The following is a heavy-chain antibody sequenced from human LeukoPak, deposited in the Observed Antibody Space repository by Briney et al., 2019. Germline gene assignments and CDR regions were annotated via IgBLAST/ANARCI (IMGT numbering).Heavy chain of an antibody. CDR1: GGSFSGYY. V-gene: IGHV4-34*01. D-gene: IGHD6-6*01. J-gene: IGHJ4*02. Sequence: SETLSLTCAVYGGSFSGYYWSWIRQPPGKGLEWIGEINHSGSTNYNPSLKSRVTISVDKSKNQFSLKLSSVTAADTAVYYCARVQYSSSSVPDWGQGTLVTVSS. CDR2: INHSGST. CDR3: ARVQYSSSSVPD.